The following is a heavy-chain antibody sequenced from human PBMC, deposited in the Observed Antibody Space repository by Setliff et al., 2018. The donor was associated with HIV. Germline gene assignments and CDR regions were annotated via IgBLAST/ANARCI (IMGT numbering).Heavy chain of an antibody. J-gene: IGHJ3*02. CDR2: ISPNFGHT. CDR1: GYTFTTYG. CDR3: ASSRWIVAKNAFDI. D-gene: IGHD5-12*01. Sequence: ASVKVSCKASGYTFTTYGISWVRQAPGHGLEWMGWISPNFGHTKYAQKFLDRVTMTVDTATSRVYMELRRLRSDDTAVYYCASSRWIVAKNAFDIWGQGTMVTVSS. V-gene: IGHV1-18*01.